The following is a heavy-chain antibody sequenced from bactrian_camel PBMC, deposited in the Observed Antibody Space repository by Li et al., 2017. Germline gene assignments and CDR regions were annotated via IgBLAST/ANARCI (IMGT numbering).Heavy chain of an antibody. CDR1: GLLMSTTC. J-gene: IGHJ4*01. V-gene: IGHV3S53*01. D-gene: IGHD1*01. Sequence: VQLVESGGGSVQPGGSLRLSCTVSGLLMSTTCIAWFRQVPGKEREGVGRRSVGGYQLYSDSVRGRFTISQDNAKNTLYLQMNTLKPDDTAMYYCALDKELRSPVIALYVEAAQIEHWGQGTQVTVS. CDR2: RSVGGYQ. CDR3: ALDKELRSPVIALYVEAAQIEH.